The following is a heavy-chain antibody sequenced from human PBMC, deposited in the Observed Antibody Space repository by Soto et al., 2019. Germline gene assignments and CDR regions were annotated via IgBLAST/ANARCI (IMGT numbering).Heavy chain of an antibody. CDR2: IYYSGST. J-gene: IGHJ5*02. V-gene: IGHV4-59*01. Sequence: PSETLSLTCTVSGGSISIYYWIWIRHPPGKGLEWIGYIYYSGSTNYNSSLKSRVTISVDTSKNQFSLQMRSVTAADTAVYYCASVRSSGRARFDPWGKGALVTVSS. CDR1: GGSISIYY. D-gene: IGHD3-10*01. CDR3: ASVRSSGRARFDP.